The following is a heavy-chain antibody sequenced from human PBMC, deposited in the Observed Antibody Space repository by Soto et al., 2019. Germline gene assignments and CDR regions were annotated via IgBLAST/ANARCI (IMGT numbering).Heavy chain of an antibody. CDR2: IIPIFGTA. D-gene: IGHD3-9*01. V-gene: IGHV1-69*13. Sequence: ASVKVSCKASGGTFSSYAISWVRQAPGQGLEWMGGIIPIFGTANYAQKFQGRVTITADESTSTAYMELSSLRSEDTAVYYRARDPADYDILTGYYYYGLDVWGQGTTVTVSS. CDR1: GGTFSSYA. CDR3: ARDPADYDILTGYYYYGLDV. J-gene: IGHJ6*02.